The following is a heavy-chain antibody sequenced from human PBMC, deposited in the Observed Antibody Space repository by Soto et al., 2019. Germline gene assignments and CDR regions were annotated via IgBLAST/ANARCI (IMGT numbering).Heavy chain of an antibody. Sequence: SETLSLTCAVYGGSFSGYYWSWIRQPPGKGLEWIGEINHSGSTNYNPSLKSRVTISVDTSKNQFSLKLSSVTAADTAVYYCARGPGSSWYYYYYGMDVWGQGTTVTVSS. V-gene: IGHV4-34*01. J-gene: IGHJ6*02. CDR3: ARGPGSSWYYYYYGMDV. CDR2: INHSGST. D-gene: IGHD6-13*01. CDR1: GGSFSGYY.